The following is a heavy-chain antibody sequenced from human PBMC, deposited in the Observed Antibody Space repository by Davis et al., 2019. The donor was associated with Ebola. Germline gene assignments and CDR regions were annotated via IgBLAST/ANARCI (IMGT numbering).Heavy chain of an antibody. J-gene: IGHJ5*02. D-gene: IGHD5-18*01. CDR3: AKSDQGAMVTHES. V-gene: IGHV3-23*01. CDR1: GFTFSSYA. CDR2: ITTSGGST. Sequence: GGSLRLSCSASGFTFSSYAMHWVRQAPGKGLEWVSAITTSGGSTYYADSVKGRFTISRDNSKSTLYLLMNTLRAEDTAVYYCAKSDQGAMVTHESWGQGTLVTVSS.